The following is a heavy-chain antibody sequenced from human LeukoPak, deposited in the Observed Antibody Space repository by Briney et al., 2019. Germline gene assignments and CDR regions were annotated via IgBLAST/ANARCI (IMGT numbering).Heavy chain of an antibody. CDR2: ISYIGNT. Sequence: SETLSLTCTVSGGXINSGGYYWSWIRQHPGKGLEWIGYISYIGNTYYNPSLKSRLTISVDTSKNQLSLKLSSVTAADTAVYYCAGVDLNMVRGVQDWGQGTLVTVSS. D-gene: IGHD3-10*01. CDR3: AGVDLNMVRGVQD. V-gene: IGHV4-31*03. CDR1: GGXINSGGYY. J-gene: IGHJ4*02.